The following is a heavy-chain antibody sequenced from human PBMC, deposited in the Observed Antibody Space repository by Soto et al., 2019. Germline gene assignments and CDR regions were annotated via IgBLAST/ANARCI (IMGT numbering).Heavy chain of an antibody. CDR1: GFTFSDYY. CDR3: TRSITGTTSFDY. V-gene: IGHV3-72*01. CDR2: SRDKGNSYST. Sequence: EVQLVESGGGLVQPGGSLRLSCAGSGFTFSDYYIDWVRQAPGKGLEWVGRSRDKGNSYSTDYAASVKGSFTVSRDASKNSLYLQMNSLKTEDTALYYCTRSITGTTSFDYWGQGTLVTVSS. D-gene: IGHD1-7*01. J-gene: IGHJ4*02.